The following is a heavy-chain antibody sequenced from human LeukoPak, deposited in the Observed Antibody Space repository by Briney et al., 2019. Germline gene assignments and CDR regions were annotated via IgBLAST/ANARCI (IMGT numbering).Heavy chain of an antibody. CDR3: ARDLGVAVPADAFDI. D-gene: IGHD2-2*01. J-gene: IGHJ3*02. Sequence: PGGSLRLSFAASGFTFSSYSMNWVRQAPGKGLEWVSSISSSSSYIYYADSVKGRFTISRDNAKNSLYLQMNSLRAEDTAVYYCARDLGVAVPADAFDIWGQGTMVTVSS. CDR1: GFTFSSYS. V-gene: IGHV3-21*01. CDR2: ISSSSSYI.